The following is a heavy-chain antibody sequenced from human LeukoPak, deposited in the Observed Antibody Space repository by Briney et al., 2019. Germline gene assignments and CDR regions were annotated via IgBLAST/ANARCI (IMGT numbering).Heavy chain of an antibody. V-gene: IGHV3-23*01. D-gene: IGHD2-15*01. CDR2: ISGSGGST. Sequence: PGGSLRLSCAASGFTFSSYGMNWVRQAPGKGLEWASTISGSGGSTYYADSVKGRFTISRDNSKNTLYLQMNSLRAEDAAAYYCAKAPVTSCRGAFCYPFDYWGQGTLVTVSS. CDR3: AKAPVTSCRGAFCYPFDY. CDR1: GFTFSSYG. J-gene: IGHJ4*02.